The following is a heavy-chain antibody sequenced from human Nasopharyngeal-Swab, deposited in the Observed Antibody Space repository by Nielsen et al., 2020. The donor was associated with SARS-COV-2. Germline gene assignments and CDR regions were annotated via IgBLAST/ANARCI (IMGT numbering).Heavy chain of an antibody. D-gene: IGHD1-7*01. J-gene: IGHJ6*02. CDR3: ARVLPFRITGTSGMDG. CDR2: INPTDGIT. CDR1: GYTFTSYY. V-gene: IGHV1-46*01. Sequence: ASAKVSCKASGYTFTSYYLHWVRQAPGQGLEWMGIINPTDGITSSAQKFEGRVTMTRVTSTSTVYMELNSLRSEDTAVYYCARVLPFRITGTSGMDGWGQGTTVTVSS.